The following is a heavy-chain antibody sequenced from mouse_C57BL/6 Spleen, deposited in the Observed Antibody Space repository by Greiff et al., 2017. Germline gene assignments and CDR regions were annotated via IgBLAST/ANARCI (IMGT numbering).Heavy chain of an antibody. Sequence: EVQRVESGAELVRPGASVKLSCTASGFNITDDYMHWVKQRPEQGLEWIGWIDPENGDTEYASKFQGKATITADTSSNTAYLQLSSLTSEDTAVYYCTTWGITTVVSHFDCWGQGTTLTVSS. CDR2: IDPENGDT. J-gene: IGHJ2*01. V-gene: IGHV14-4*01. CDR1: GFNITDDY. D-gene: IGHD1-1*01. CDR3: TTWGITTVVSHFDC.